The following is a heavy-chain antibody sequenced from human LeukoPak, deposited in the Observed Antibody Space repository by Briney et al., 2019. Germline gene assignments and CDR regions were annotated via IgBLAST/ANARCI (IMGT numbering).Heavy chain of an antibody. D-gene: IGHD2-21*01. J-gene: IGHJ4*02. CDR1: GYTLTELS. CDR3: ARDADDRGGGEDY. CDR2: IIPIFGTA. Sequence: ASVKVSCKVSGYTLTELSMHWVRQAPGQGLEWMRRIIPIFGTANYAQKFQGRVTITTDESTSTAYMELSSLRSEDTAVYYCARDADDRGGGEDYWGQGTLVTVSS. V-gene: IGHV1-69*05.